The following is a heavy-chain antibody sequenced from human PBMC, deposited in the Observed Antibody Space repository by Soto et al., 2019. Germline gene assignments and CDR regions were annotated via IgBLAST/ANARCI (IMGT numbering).Heavy chain of an antibody. CDR3: ARVPVAGPGWFDP. J-gene: IGHJ5*02. D-gene: IGHD6-19*01. CDR1: GGSISSYY. V-gene: IGHV4-59*01. CDR2: IYYGGST. Sequence: PSETLSLTCTVSGGSISSYYWSWIRQPPGKGLEWIGYIYYGGSTNYNPSLKSRVTISVDTSKNQFSLKLSSVTAADTAVYYCARVPVAGPGWFDPWGQGTLVTVSS.